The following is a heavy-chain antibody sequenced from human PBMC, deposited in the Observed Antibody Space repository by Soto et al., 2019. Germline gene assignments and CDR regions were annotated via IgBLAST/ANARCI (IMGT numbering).Heavy chain of an antibody. V-gene: IGHV1-69*13. CDR3: ARVPYCSSTSCYFVA. J-gene: IGHJ6*02. CDR2: IIPIFGTA. D-gene: IGHD2-2*01. Sequence: ASVKVSCKASGGTFGSYAISWVRQAPGQGLEWMGGIIPIFGTANYAQKFQGRVTITADESTSTAYMELSSLRSEDTAVYYCARVPYCSSTSCYFVAWGQGTTVTVSS. CDR1: GGTFGSYA.